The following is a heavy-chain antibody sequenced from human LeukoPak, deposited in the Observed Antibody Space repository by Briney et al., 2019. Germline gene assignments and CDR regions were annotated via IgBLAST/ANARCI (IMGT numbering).Heavy chain of an antibody. CDR3: ARDQSSSWYVAWFDP. J-gene: IGHJ5*02. Sequence: PGGSLRLSCEASGFSFSTYGMHWVRQAPGKGLEWVALIWFDGSNKHYADSVKGRFTISRDNAKNTLYLQMNSLRVEDTAVYYCARDQSSSWYVAWFDPWGQGTLVTVSS. V-gene: IGHV3-33*01. CDR2: IWFDGSNK. CDR1: GFSFSTYG. D-gene: IGHD6-13*01.